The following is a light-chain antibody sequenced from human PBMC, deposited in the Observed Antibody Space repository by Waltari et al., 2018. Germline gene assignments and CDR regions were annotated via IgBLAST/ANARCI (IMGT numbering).Light chain of an antibody. J-gene: IGKJ3*01. CDR2: DAS. CDR3: QQRSNWPPIFT. V-gene: IGKV3-11*01. Sequence: EIVLTQSPVTLSLSPGERATLSCRASQSVNSYLAWYQHKPGPAPRLRIYDASNRATASPARFSGIGSGTDFTLTISSLEPEDFAVYYCQQRSNWPPIFTFGPGTKVDIK. CDR1: QSVNSY.